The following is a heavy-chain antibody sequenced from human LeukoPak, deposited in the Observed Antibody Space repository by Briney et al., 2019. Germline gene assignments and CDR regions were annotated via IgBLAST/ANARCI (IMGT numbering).Heavy chain of an antibody. Sequence: GGSLRLSCAASGFTFSSYAMSWVRQAPGKGLEWVSTITGSGDSAYHADSVEGRFTISRDNSKNPLYLQMNSLRAEDTAVYYCAKDRSDSSRWYVGSHWGQGSLVTVSS. J-gene: IGHJ4*02. CDR2: ITGSGDSA. CDR3: AKDRSDSSRWYVGSH. D-gene: IGHD6-13*01. V-gene: IGHV3-23*01. CDR1: GFTFSSYA.